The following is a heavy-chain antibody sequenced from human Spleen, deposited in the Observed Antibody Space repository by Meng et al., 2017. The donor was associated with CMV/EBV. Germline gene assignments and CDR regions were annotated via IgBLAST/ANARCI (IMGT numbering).Heavy chain of an antibody. Sequence: GGSLRLSCTASGFTFGDYAMSWVRQAPGKGLEWVGFIRSKAYGGTTEYAASVKGRFTISRDDSKSIAYLQMNSLKTEDTAVYYCTTDSGSYWVRGGADAKGRDYWGQGTLVTVSS. CDR3: TTDSGSYWVRGGADAKGRDY. J-gene: IGHJ4*02. D-gene: IGHD1-26*01. CDR2: IRSKAYGGTT. V-gene: IGHV3-49*04. CDR1: GFTFGDYA.